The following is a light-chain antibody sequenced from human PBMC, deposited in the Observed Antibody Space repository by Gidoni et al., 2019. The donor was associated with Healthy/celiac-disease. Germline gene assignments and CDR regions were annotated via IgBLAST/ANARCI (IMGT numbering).Light chain of an antibody. J-gene: IGKJ2*04. V-gene: IGKV4-1*01. CDR3: QQYYSTPCS. CDR1: QSVLYSSNNKNY. Sequence: DIVMTQSPDSLAVSLGERATINCKSSQSVLYSSNNKNYLAWYQQKPVQPPKLLIYWASTRESGVPDRFSGSGSGTDFTLTISSLQAEDVAVYYCQQYYSTPCSFXXXTKLEIK. CDR2: WAS.